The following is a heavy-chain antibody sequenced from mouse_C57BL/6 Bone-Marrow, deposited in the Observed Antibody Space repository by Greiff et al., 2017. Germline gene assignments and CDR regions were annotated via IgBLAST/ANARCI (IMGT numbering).Heavy chain of an antibody. CDR3: ARVVYYYGSSFDY. D-gene: IGHD1-1*01. CDR2: ISDGGSYT. CDR1: GFTFSSYA. J-gene: IGHJ2*01. Sequence: EVMLVESGGGLVKPGGSLKLSCAASGFTFSSYAMSWVRQTPEKRLEWVATISDGGSYTYYPDNVKGRFTISRDNDKNNLYLQMSHLKSEDTAMYYCARVVYYYGSSFDYWGQGTTLTVSS. V-gene: IGHV5-4*03.